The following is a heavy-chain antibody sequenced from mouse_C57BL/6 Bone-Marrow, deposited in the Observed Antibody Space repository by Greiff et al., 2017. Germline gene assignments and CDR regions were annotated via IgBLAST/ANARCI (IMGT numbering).Heavy chain of an antibody. CDR2: IYPRSGHT. J-gene: IGHJ3*01. CDR3: ARRNLGAWFAY. CDR1: GYTFTSYG. D-gene: IGHD4-1*01. Sequence: QVQLQQSGAELARPGASVKLSCKASGYTFTSYGISWVKQRTGQGLEWIGEIYPRSGHTYYNEKFKGKATLTVDKSSSTAYMELRSLTSEDSAVYFCARRNLGAWFAYWGQGTLVTVSA. V-gene: IGHV1-81*01.